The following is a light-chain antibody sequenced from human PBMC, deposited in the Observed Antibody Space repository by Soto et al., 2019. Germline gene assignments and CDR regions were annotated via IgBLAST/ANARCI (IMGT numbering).Light chain of an antibody. CDR2: KVS. Sequence: DVVLTQSPLFLPVTLGQPASISCRSSQSLVYSDGDTFLSWFQQRPGQSPRRLIYKVSNRDTGVPVRFSGSGSVTDFKLKISRVEAEDVGVYFCMQAIYWPFTFGPGTKVDIK. J-gene: IGKJ3*01. V-gene: IGKV2-30*01. CDR3: MQAIYWPFT. CDR1: QSLVYSDGDTF.